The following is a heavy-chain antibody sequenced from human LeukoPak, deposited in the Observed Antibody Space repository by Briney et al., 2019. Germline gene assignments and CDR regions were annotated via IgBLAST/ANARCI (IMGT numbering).Heavy chain of an antibody. Sequence: GGSLRLSCAVSGFTFKLYWMHWVRQAPGKGLEWVSVIYNDGNTYYVDSVKGRFTISRDNSKNTLYLHMNSLRAEDTAVYYCASSGGVNFQSYYYYYYMDVWGKGTTVTVSS. D-gene: IGHD1-26*01. CDR1: GFTFKLYW. CDR3: ASSGGVNFQSYYYYYYMDV. J-gene: IGHJ6*03. V-gene: IGHV3-53*01. CDR2: IYNDGNT.